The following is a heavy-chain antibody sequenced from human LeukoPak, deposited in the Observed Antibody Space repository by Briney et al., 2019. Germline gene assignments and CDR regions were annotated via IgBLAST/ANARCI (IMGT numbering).Heavy chain of an antibody. CDR1: GGSISSYY. Sequence: SETLSLTCTVSGGSISSYYWSGLRQPPGKGLEWIGYIYYSGSTNYNPSLKSRVTISVDTSKNQFSLKLSSVTAADTAVYYCARYSSGWYMFDPWGQGTLVTVSS. V-gene: IGHV4-59*12. CDR2: IYYSGST. J-gene: IGHJ5*02. CDR3: ARYSSGWYMFDP. D-gene: IGHD6-19*01.